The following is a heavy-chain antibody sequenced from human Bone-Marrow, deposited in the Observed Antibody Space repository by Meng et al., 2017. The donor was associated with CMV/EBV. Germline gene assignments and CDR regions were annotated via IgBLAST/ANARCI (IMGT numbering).Heavy chain of an antibody. D-gene: IGHD3-9*01. CDR2: IYYSGST. CDR3: ARFEDDILTGYYYGMDV. CDR1: GGSISSSSYY. J-gene: IGHJ6*02. Sequence: SETLSLTCTVSGGSISSSSYYWGWIRQPPGKGLEWIGSIYYSGSTYYNPSLKSRVTISVDTSKNQFSLKLSSVTAADTAVYYCARFEDDILTGYYYGMDVWGQGTTVTVYS. V-gene: IGHV4-39*01.